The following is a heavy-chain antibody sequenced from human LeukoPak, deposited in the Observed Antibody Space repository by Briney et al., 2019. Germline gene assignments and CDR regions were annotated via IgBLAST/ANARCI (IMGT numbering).Heavy chain of an antibody. CDR1: GGSISSYY. D-gene: IGHD1-26*01. Sequence: SETLSLTCTVSGGSISSYYWSWIRQPPGKGLEWIGYIYYSGSTHYNPSLKSRVTISVDTSKNQFSLKLSSVTAADTAVYYCARGRSGSYYGMDVWGQGTTVTVSS. J-gene: IGHJ6*02. V-gene: IGHV4-59*01. CDR2: IYYSGST. CDR3: ARGRSGSYYGMDV.